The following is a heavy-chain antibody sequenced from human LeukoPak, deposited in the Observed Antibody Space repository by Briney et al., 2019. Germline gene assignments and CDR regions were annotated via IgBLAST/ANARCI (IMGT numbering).Heavy chain of an antibody. J-gene: IGHJ4*02. CDR2: INPNTGDK. CDR3: ARTTSMTASGYDY. CDR1: GYTFTNYH. D-gene: IGHD2-21*02. V-gene: IGHV1-8*03. Sequence: ASVKVSCKASGYTFTNYHINWVRQASGQGLEWMTWINPNTGDKGYARKFQDRVTITTDTSISTAYMELSSLSSEDTAVYFCARTTSMTASGYDYWGQGTLVTVSS.